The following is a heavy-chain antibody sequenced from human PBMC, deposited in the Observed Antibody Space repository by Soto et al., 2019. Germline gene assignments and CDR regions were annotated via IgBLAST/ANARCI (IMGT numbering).Heavy chain of an antibody. D-gene: IGHD2-2*01. J-gene: IGHJ5*02. V-gene: IGHV1-8*01. CDR1: GYTFTSYD. Sequence: ASVKVSCKASGYTFTSYDINWVRQATGQGLEWMGWMNPNSGNTGYAQKFQGRVTMTRNTSISTAYMELSSLRSEDTAVYYCARGRSCSSTSCYHWFDPWGQGTLVTVSS. CDR3: ARGRSCSSTSCYHWFDP. CDR2: MNPNSGNT.